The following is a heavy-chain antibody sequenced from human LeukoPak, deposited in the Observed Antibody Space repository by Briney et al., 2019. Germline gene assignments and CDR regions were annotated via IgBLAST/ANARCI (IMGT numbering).Heavy chain of an antibody. CDR3: ARRDVGATIDY. D-gene: IGHD1-26*01. J-gene: IGHJ4*02. CDR2: IPYTGRT. Sequence: SETLSLTCTVSGDSISSSRFYWAWIRQPPGKGLEWIGSIPYTGRTFYNPSLKSRVTISVDTSKNQFSLRLGSATASDTAVYYCARRDVGATIDYWGQGTLVTVSS. V-gene: IGHV4-39*01. CDR1: GDSISSSRFY.